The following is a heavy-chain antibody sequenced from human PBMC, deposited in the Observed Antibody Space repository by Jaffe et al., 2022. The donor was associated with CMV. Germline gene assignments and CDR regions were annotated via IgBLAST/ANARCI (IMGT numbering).Heavy chain of an antibody. CDR3: AKNVIINYYYYMDV. Sequence: EVQLVESGGGLVQPGGSLRLSCAASGFTFSSYWMHWVRQAPGKGLVWVSRINSDGSSTSYADSVKGRFTISRDNAKNTLYLQMNSLRAEDTAVYYCAKNVIINYYYYMDVWGKGTTVTVSS. V-gene: IGHV3-74*01. CDR2: INSDGSST. J-gene: IGHJ6*03. CDR1: GFTFSSYW. D-gene: IGHD3-22*01.